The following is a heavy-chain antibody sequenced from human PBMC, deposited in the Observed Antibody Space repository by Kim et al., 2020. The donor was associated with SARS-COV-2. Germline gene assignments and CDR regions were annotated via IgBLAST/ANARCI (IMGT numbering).Heavy chain of an antibody. CDR3: ARGFDTMVRGVIIPFDS. V-gene: IGHV4-38-2*02. CDR1: AYSITSGSY. Sequence: SETLSLTCTVSAYSITSGSYWGWIRQSPGKGLEWIGSLFHGGSTYYKPSLKSRVIISVDTSKNHFSLRLSSVTAADTAVYYCARGFDTMVRGVIIPFDSWGQGIRVTVSS. D-gene: IGHD3-10*01. J-gene: IGHJ4*02. CDR2: LFHGGST.